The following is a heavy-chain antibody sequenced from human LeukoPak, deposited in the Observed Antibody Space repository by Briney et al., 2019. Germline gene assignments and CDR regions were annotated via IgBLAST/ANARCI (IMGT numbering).Heavy chain of an antibody. J-gene: IGHJ4*02. D-gene: IGHD1-26*01. Sequence: PSETLSLTCTDSGGSISNYYWSWIRQPAGKGLEWIGRIYTSGSTNYNYNPSLKSRVTMSVDTSKNQISLKLSSVTAADTAVYYCARAPTGVGATLFDYWGQGTLVTVSS. CDR3: ARAPTGVGATLFDY. CDR1: GGSISNYY. V-gene: IGHV4-4*07. CDR2: IYTSGST.